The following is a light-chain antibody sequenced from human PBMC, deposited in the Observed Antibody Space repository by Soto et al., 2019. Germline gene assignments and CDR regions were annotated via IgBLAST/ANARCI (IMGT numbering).Light chain of an antibody. CDR3: RSYAGSYTWV. CDR1: SSDVGGYNY. J-gene: IGLJ3*02. Sequence: QSVLTQPRSVSGSPGQSVTISCTGTSSDVGGYNYVSWYQQHPGKAPKLMIYYVSKRPSGVPDRFSGSKSGNTASLTISGRQAEDEADYYCRSYAGSYTWVFGGGTKLTVL. V-gene: IGLV2-11*01. CDR2: YVS.